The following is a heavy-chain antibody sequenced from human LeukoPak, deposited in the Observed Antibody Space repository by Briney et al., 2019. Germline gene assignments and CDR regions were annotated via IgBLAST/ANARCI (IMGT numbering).Heavy chain of an antibody. CDR3: ARARRDGYIYYFDY. CDR1: GGSTSSTSYY. V-gene: IGHV4-61*05. Sequence: SETLSLTCIVSGGSTSSTSYYWGWIRQPPGKGLEWIGYIYYSGITNYNPSLKSRVTISVDTSKNQFSLKLSSVTAADTAVYYCARARRDGYIYYFDYWGQGTLVTVSS. CDR2: IYYSGIT. J-gene: IGHJ4*02. D-gene: IGHD5-24*01.